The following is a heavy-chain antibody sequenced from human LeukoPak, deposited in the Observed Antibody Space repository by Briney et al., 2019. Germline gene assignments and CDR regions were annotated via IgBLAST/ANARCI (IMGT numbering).Heavy chain of an antibody. V-gene: IGHV3-30*02. J-gene: IGHJ4*02. CDR3: ARVYYGDYGYYFDY. Sequence: PAGGSLRLSCEASGFTFNNFGMHWVRQAPGKGLEWVAFIGYDESKKYYAESVKGRFTISRDNAKNSLYLQMNSLRAEDTAVYYCARVYYGDYGYYFDYWGQGTLVTVSS. CDR1: GFTFNNFG. D-gene: IGHD4-17*01. CDR2: IGYDESKK.